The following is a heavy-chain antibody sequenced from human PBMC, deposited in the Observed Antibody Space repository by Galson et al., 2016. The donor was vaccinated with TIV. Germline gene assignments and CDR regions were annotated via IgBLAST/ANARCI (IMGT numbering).Heavy chain of an antibody. D-gene: IGHD4-17*01. Sequence: SVKVSCKASGYTFTSYDINWVRQVTGQGLEWMGWTNPNSGNTGYAQKFRGRVTMTRNTSVSTAYMELSSLRSEDTAVYYCARSGDYGDYWGQGTLVTVSS. CDR3: ARSGDYGDY. CDR1: GYTFTSYD. V-gene: IGHV1-8*02. J-gene: IGHJ4*02. CDR2: TNPNSGNT.